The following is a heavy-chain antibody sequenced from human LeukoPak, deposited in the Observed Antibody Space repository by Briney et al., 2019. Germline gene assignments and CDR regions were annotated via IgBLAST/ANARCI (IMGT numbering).Heavy chain of an antibody. CDR1: GGSFSDYY. CDR3: ARGPCSGGSWYLFY. J-gene: IGHJ4*02. V-gene: IGHV4-34*01. CDR2: INHSGST. D-gene: IGHD2-15*01. Sequence: SETLSFTCAVYGGSFSDYYWSCIRQPPGKGLEWIGEINHSGSTNYNPSLTSRVTISVDTSKNQFSLKLISVTAADTAVYYCARGPCSGGSWYLFYWGQGNLVTVPP.